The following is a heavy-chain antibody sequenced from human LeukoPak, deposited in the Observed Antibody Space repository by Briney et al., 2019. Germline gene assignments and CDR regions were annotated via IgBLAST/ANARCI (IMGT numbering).Heavy chain of an antibody. J-gene: IGHJ6*02. CDR3: AKAVQLERRDYYYGMDV. CDR2: ISYDGSNK. Sequence: GRSLRLSCAASGFTFSSYAMHWVRQAPGKGLEWVAVISYDGSNKYYADSVKGRFTISRDNSKNTLYLQMNSLRAEDTAVYYCAKAVQLERRDYYYGMDVWGQGTTVTVSS. CDR1: GFTFSSYA. V-gene: IGHV3-30*04. D-gene: IGHD1-1*01.